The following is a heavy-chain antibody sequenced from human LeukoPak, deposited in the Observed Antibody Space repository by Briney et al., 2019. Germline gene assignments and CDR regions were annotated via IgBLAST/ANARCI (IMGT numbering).Heavy chain of an antibody. V-gene: IGHV4-59*10. CDR3: GRGIRRYYVDY. D-gene: IGHD1-14*01. CDR1: GGSISSYY. CDR2: IYTSGST. J-gene: IGHJ4*02. Sequence: SSETLSLTCAVSGGSISSYYWSWIRQPAGKGLEWIGVIYTSGSTNYNPSLKSRVTMSVDTSKNQFSLKLSSVTAADPAVYYCGRGIRRYYVDYWGQGTLVTVSS.